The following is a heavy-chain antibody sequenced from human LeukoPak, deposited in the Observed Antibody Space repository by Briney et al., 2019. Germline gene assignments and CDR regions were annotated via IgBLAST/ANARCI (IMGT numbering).Heavy chain of an antibody. D-gene: IGHD5-18*01. CDR2: ISGSGGST. J-gene: IGHJ4*02. V-gene: IGHV3-23*01. Sequence: GGSLRLSCAVSGVTLSNYGMSWVRQAPGKGLEWVAGISGSGGSTNYADSVKGRFTISRDNSKNTLYLQMNSLRAEDTAVYYCAKEFAAYSYGPKAGFDYWGQGTLVTVSS. CDR3: AKEFAAYSYGPKAGFDY. CDR1: GVTLSNYG.